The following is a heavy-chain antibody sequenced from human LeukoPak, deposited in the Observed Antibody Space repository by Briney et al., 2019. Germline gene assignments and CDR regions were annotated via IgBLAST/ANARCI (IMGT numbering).Heavy chain of an antibody. CDR2: IYYTGTT. Sequence: PSETLSLTCTVSGDFISSNTYYWGWIRQPPGKGLEWIGSIYYTGTTYYNPSFKSRVTISVDTPSNHFSLRLNSVTAADTALYYCARLRGSGSFYSDAFDMWGQGTMVTVSS. V-gene: IGHV4-39*02. D-gene: IGHD3-10*01. J-gene: IGHJ3*02. CDR3: ARLRGSGSFYSDAFDM. CDR1: GDFISSNTYY.